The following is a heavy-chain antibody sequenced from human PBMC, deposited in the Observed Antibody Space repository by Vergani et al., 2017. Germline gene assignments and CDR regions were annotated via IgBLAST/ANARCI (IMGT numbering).Heavy chain of an antibody. V-gene: IGHV3-23*01. CDR3: AKDQDYGSGKNNY. CDR2: ISGSGGST. J-gene: IGHJ4*02. CDR1: GFTFSSYA. Sequence: EVQLLESGGGLVQPGGSLRLSCAASGFTFSSYAMSWVRQAPGKGLEWVSAISGSGGSTYYADSGKGRFTISRDNSKNTLYLQMNSLRAEDTAVYYCAKDQDYGSGKNNYWGQGNLVTVSS. D-gene: IGHD3-10*01.